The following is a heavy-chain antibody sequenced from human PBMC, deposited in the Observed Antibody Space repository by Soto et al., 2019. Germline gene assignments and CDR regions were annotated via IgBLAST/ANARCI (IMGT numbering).Heavy chain of an antibody. J-gene: IGHJ4*02. Sequence: SVKVSCKASGYTFTSYDISWVRQAPGQGLEWMGRIIPILGIANYAQKFQGRVTITADKSTSTAYMELSSLRSEDTAVYYCAKDTGETYYDILTGYYESDYWGQGTLVTVSS. CDR2: IIPILGIA. CDR1: GYTFTSYD. CDR3: AKDTGETYYDILTGYYESDY. D-gene: IGHD3-9*01. V-gene: IGHV1-69*04.